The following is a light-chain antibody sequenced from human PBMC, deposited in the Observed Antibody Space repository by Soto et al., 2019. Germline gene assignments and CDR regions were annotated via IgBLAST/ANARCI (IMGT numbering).Light chain of an antibody. CDR2: AAS. V-gene: IGKV1-39*01. CDR3: QQSYSTPYT. Sequence: DIQMTQSPSSLSASVGERVTITCRASQSISSYLNWYQQKPGKAPKLLIYAASSLQSGVPSRFSGSGSGTDFTLTISSLHPEDFATYYCQQSYSTPYTFGQGTKLEIK. CDR1: QSISSY. J-gene: IGKJ2*01.